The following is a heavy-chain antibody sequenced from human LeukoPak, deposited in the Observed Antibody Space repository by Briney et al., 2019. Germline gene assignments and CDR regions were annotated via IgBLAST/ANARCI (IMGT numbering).Heavy chain of an antibody. CDR1: GGTLSSYS. CDR2: ILPMFGPA. V-gene: IGHV1-69*13. D-gene: IGHD6-19*01. Sequence: GPSVNLSSKASGGTLSSYSISWVRQAPGQGLEWRGGILPMFGPANYAQKFQGRVTITADESTSTAYMELSSLRSEDTAVYYCARERIAVAGTGWFDPWGQGTLVTVSS. CDR3: ARERIAVAGTGWFDP. J-gene: IGHJ5*02.